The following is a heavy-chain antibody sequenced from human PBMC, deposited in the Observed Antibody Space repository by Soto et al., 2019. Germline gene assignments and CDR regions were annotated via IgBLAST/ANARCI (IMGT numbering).Heavy chain of an antibody. V-gene: IGHV1-18*01. Sequence: ASVKVSCKXSGYTFTSYGISWVRQAPGQGLEWMGWISAYNGNTNYAQKLQGRVTMTTDTSTSTAYMELRSLRSDDTAVYYCARDGSGSYYTFYYYGMDVWGQGTTVTVSS. CDR3: ARDGSGSYYTFYYYGMDV. D-gene: IGHD3-10*01. CDR1: GYTFTSYG. J-gene: IGHJ6*02. CDR2: ISAYNGNT.